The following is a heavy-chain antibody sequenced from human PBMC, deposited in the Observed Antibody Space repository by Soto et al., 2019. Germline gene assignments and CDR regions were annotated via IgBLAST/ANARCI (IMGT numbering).Heavy chain of an antibody. Sequence: GGSLRLSCAASGFTFSSYAMSWVRQAPGKGLEWVSAISGSGGSTYYADSVKGRFTISRDNSKNTLYLQMNSLRAKDTAVYYCAKGVLRYFDWLLWFDYWGQGTLVTVSS. CDR3: AKGVLRYFDWLLWFDY. CDR2: ISGSGGST. CDR1: GFTFSSYA. V-gene: IGHV3-23*01. J-gene: IGHJ4*02. D-gene: IGHD3-9*01.